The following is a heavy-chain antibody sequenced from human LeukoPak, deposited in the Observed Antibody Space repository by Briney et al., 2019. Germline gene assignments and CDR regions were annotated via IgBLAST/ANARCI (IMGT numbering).Heavy chain of an antibody. CDR2: ISSSSSYI. D-gene: IGHD1-1*01. CDR1: GFTFSSYS. J-gene: IGHJ4*02. Sequence: PGGSLRLSCAASGFTFSSYSMSWVRQAPGKGLEWVSSISSSSSYIYYADSVKGRFTISRDNAKNSLYLQMNSLRAEDTAVYYCARAGDELEPPSYYWGQGTLVTVSS. V-gene: IGHV3-21*01. CDR3: ARAGDELEPPSYY.